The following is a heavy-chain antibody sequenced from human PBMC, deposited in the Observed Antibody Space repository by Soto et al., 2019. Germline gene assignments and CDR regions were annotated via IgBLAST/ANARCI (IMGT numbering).Heavy chain of an antibody. J-gene: IGHJ4*02. CDR3: ARVSSWSCFDY. CDR2: INPSGGST. Sequence: QVPLVQSGAEVKKPGASVKVSCKASGYTFTRYYMHWVRQAPGQGLEWMGIINPSGGSTSYAQKFQGRVTMTRDTSTSTVYRELSSLRSEDTAVYYCARVSSWSCFDYWGQGTLVTVSA. D-gene: IGHD6-13*01. V-gene: IGHV1-46*01. CDR1: GYTFTRYY.